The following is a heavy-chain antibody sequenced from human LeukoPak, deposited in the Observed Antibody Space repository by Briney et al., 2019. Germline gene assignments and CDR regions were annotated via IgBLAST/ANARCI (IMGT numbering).Heavy chain of an antibody. J-gene: IGHJ4*02. D-gene: IGHD2-15*01. Sequence: SETLSLTCTVSGVSISSSNSYWGWIRQPPGKGLEWIGSIYYSGSSFDNPSLKSRVTISVDTSKNQFSLKLSSVTAADTAVYCCARVMVVVVVAATHTPFDYWGQGTLVTVSS. V-gene: IGHV4-39*07. CDR2: IYYSGSS. CDR1: GVSISSSNSY. CDR3: ARVMVVVVVAATHTPFDY.